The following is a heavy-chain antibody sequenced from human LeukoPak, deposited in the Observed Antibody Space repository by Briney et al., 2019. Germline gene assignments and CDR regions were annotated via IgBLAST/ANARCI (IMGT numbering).Heavy chain of an antibody. CDR2: IYSGGST. D-gene: IGHD5-12*01. CDR3: ARESGYDHFDY. Sequence: GGSLRLSCAASGFTVSSNYMSWVRQAPGKGLEWVSVIYSGGSTYYADSVKGRFTISRDNSKNTLYLQVNSLRAEDTAVYYCARESGYDHFDYWGQGTLVTVSS. J-gene: IGHJ4*02. CDR1: GFTVSSNY. V-gene: IGHV3-53*01.